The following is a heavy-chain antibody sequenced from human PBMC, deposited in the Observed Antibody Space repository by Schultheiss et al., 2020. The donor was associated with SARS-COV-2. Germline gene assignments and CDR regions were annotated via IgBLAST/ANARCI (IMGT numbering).Heavy chain of an antibody. V-gene: IGHV3-23*01. CDR3: ARTRKDLRYCSSTSCYGANDAFDI. CDR2: ISGSGGTT. D-gene: IGHD2-2*01. CDR1: GFTFSTFA. Sequence: GGSLRLSCAGSGFTFSTFAMTWVRQAPGKGLEWVSGISGSGGTTNYADSVKGRFTISRDNAKNSLYLQMNSLRAEDTAVYYCARTRKDLRYCSSTSCYGANDAFDIWGQGTMVTVSS. J-gene: IGHJ3*02.